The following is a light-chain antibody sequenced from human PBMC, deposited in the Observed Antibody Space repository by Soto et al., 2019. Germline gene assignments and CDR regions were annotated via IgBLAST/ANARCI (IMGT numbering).Light chain of an antibody. CDR1: QSIRSW. J-gene: IGKJ4*01. CDR2: DAS. CDR3: QQYESYSPLT. V-gene: IGKV1-5*01. Sequence: DIQMTQSPSTLSASVGDRVTMTCRASQSIRSWLAWYQQKPGKAPKLLIYDASRLESGVPSRFSGRRSGTEFTLTISSLQPDDFGTYYCQQYESYSPLTFGGGTKVEIK.